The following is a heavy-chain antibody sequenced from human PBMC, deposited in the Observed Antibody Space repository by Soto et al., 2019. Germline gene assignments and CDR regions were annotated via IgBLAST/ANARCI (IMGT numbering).Heavy chain of an antibody. CDR2: SYYSGST. CDR1: GGSISSYY. D-gene: IGHD3-22*01. J-gene: IGHJ4*02. Sequence: SETLSLTCTVSGGSISSYYRSWIRKPPGKGLGWVGYSYYSGSTNYNPSHKSRVTISVDTSKNQFSLKLSSVTAADTAVYYCARVVPYYYDSSGYYFDYWGQGTLVTVSS. CDR3: ARVVPYYYDSSGYYFDY. V-gene: IGHV4-59*01.